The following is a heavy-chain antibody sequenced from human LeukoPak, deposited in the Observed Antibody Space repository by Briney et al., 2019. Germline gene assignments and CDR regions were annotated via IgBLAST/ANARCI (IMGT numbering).Heavy chain of an antibody. CDR3: ARHAGFGSGYYHDAFDI. D-gene: IGHD3-22*01. J-gene: IGHJ3*02. CDR2: IYYSGST. CDR1: GDSINDHY. V-gene: IGHV4-59*08. Sequence: SETLSLTCTVSGDSINDHYWSWIRQPPGNRLEWIGWIYYSGSTMYSPSLESRVTISLDTSRTQFSLDLNSVTAADTAVYYCARHAGFGSGYYHDAFDI.